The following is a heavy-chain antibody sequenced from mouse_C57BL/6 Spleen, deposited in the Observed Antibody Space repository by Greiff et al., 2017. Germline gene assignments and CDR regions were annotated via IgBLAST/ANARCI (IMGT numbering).Heavy chain of an antibody. CDR2: IYPSDSET. Sequence: QVQLQQPGAELVRPGSSVKLSCKASGYTFTSYWMDWVKQRPGQGLEWIGNIYPSDSETHYNQKFKDKATLTVDKSSSTAYMQLSSLTSEDCSFYCCERGDYGWYFDVWGTGTTVTVSS. V-gene: IGHV1-61*01. D-gene: IGHD2-4*01. J-gene: IGHJ1*03. CDR1: GYTFTSYW. CDR3: ERGDYGWYFDV.